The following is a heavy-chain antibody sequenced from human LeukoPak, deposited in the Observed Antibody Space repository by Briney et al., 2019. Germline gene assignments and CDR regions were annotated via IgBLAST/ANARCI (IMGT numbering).Heavy chain of an antibody. Sequence: ASVKVSCKVSGYTLTELSMHWVRQAPGKGLEWMGGFGPEDGETIYAQKFQGRVTMTEDTSTDTAYMELSSLRSGDTAVYYCATQPSGYSSGWYTSYWGQGTLVTVSS. CDR1: GYTLTELS. V-gene: IGHV1-24*01. J-gene: IGHJ4*02. CDR2: FGPEDGET. CDR3: ATQPSGYSSGWYTSY. D-gene: IGHD6-19*01.